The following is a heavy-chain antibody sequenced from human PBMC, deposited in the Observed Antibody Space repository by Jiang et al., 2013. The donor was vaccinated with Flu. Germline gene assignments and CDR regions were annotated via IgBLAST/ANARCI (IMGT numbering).Heavy chain of an antibody. V-gene: IGHV4-59*01. CDR2: IFYSGST. Sequence: PGLVKPSETLSLSCTVSGDSISTYYWTWFRQPPGKRLEWIGYIFYSGSTSYNPSLKSRATLSVDTSKNQVSLKLSSVTTADTAVYYCARKDGDIWGQGTMVTVSS. CDR1: GDSISTYY. J-gene: IGHJ3*02. D-gene: IGHD2-15*01. CDR3: ARKDGDI.